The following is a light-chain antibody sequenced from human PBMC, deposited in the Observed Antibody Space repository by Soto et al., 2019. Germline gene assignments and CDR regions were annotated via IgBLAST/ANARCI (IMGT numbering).Light chain of an antibody. CDR3: QQYNNWPPWLT. V-gene: IGKV3-15*01. CDR2: GAS. Sequence: EIVMPQSPATLSVSPGERATLSCRASQSVSSNLAWYQQKPGQAPRLLIYGASTRATGIPARFSGSGSGTEFTLTIRRLQSEDFAVYYCQQYNNWPPWLTVGGGTKVDIK. CDR1: QSVSSN. J-gene: IGKJ4*01.